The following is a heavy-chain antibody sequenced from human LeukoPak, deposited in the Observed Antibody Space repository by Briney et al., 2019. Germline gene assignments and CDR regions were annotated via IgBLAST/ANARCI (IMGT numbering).Heavy chain of an antibody. J-gene: IGHJ3*02. CDR3: AGIAAAGVAFDI. CDR2: IYYSGST. Sequence: SETLSLTCTVSGGSISSSSYYWGWIRQPPGKGLEWIGSIYYSGSTYYNPSLKSRVTISVDTSKNQFSLKLSSATAVDTAVYYCAGIAAAGVAFDIWGQGTMVTVSS. D-gene: IGHD6-13*01. CDR1: GGSISSSSYY. V-gene: IGHV4-39*07.